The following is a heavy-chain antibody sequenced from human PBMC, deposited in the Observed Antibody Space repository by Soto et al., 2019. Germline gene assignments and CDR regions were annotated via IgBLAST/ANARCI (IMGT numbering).Heavy chain of an antibody. Sequence: SETLSLTCTVSGGSISSGGYYWSWIRQHPGKGLEWIGYIYYSGSTYYNPSLKSRVTISVDTSKNQFSLKLSSVTAADTAVYYCARDFANSPGFDYWGQGTLVTVSS. J-gene: IGHJ4*02. CDR1: GGSISSGGYY. V-gene: IGHV4-31*03. CDR2: IYYSGST. CDR3: ARDFANSPGFDY. D-gene: IGHD7-27*01.